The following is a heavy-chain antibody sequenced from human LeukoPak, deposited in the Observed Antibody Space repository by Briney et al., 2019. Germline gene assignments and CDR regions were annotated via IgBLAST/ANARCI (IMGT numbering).Heavy chain of an antibody. Sequence: SETLSLTCTVSGGSISSFFWSWIRQPPGKGLEWIGYVHTSGSTKYNPSLKSRLIISVEISKNQFCLKLRSVSVADTAVYYCARVAPGNYDILTGDPKVVFDYWGQGALVSVS. CDR2: VHTSGST. D-gene: IGHD3-9*01. J-gene: IGHJ4*02. V-gene: IGHV4-59*01. CDR3: ARVAPGNYDILTGDPKVVFDY. CDR1: GGSISSFF.